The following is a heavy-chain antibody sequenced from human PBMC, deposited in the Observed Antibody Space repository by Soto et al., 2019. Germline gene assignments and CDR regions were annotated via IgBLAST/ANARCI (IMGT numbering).Heavy chain of an antibody. CDR1: GGSFSGYY. V-gene: IGHV4-34*01. J-gene: IGHJ5*02. Sequence: QVQLQQWGAGLLKPSETLSLTCAVYGGSFSGYYWSWIRQPPGKGLEWIGEINHSGSTNYNPSLKSRVTIDVDPSKTQFSLKLSSVTAADTAVYYCARGRDRSSWYFPPPRWIDTWGQGTLVTVSS. D-gene: IGHD6-13*01. CDR2: INHSGST. CDR3: ARGRDRSSWYFPPPRWIDT.